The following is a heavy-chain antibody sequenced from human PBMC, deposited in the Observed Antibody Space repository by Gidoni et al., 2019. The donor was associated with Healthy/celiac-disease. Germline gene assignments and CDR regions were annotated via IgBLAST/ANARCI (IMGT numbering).Heavy chain of an antibody. V-gene: IGHV4-59*01. CDR2: IYYSGST. J-gene: IGHJ4*02. CDR1: GSSISSYY. Sequence: GSSISSYYWSWIRQPPGKGLEWIGYIYYSGSTNYNPSRKSRVTISVDTSKNQFSLKLSSVTAADTAVYYCARDLDYGGNSAWRYFDYWGQGTLVTVSS. CDR3: ARDLDYGGNSAWRYFDY. D-gene: IGHD4-17*01.